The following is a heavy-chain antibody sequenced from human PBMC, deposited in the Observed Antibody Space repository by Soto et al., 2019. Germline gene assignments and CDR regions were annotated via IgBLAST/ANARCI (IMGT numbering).Heavy chain of an antibody. CDR3: ARRDYDFWSGYYTGHYYYGMDV. Sequence: SETLSLTCTVSGASISSSSYYWGWIRQPPWKGLEWIGSIYYSGSTYYNPSLKTRVTISVDTSKNQFSLKLSYVTAADTAVYYCARRDYDFWSGYYTGHYYYGMDVSGQGTTVTVSS. V-gene: IGHV4-39*01. CDR2: IYYSGST. CDR1: GASISSSSYY. D-gene: IGHD3-3*01. J-gene: IGHJ6*02.